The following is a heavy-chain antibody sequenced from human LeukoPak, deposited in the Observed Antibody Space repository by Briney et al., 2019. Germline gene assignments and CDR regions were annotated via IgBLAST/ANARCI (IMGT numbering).Heavy chain of an antibody. V-gene: IGHV4-34*01. CDR2: IYYSGST. CDR3: RLGSVSGPFDY. Sequence: SETLSLTCAVYGGSFSGYYWSWIRQPPGKGLKWIGSIYYSGSTYYNPSLKSRVTISVDTSKNQFSLKLGSVTAADTAVYYCRLGSVSGPFDYWGQGTLVTVSS. CDR1: GGSFSGYY. D-gene: IGHD3-10*01. J-gene: IGHJ4*02.